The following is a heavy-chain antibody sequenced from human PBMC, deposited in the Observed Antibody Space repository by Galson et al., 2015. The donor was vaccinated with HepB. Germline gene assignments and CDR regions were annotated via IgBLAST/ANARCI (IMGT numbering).Heavy chain of an antibody. V-gene: IGHV3-23*01. CDR2: IGYPSDYDT. Sequence: SLRLSCAASGFTFNTYAMSWVRQAPGKGLEWLSSIGYPSDYDTYYADSVRGRFSAARDNSKNTLYLQMNGLRVEDTAVYFCAKDAFNSNDVWDSLDAWGQGTPVTVSS. J-gene: IGHJ5*02. CDR1: GFTFNTYA. D-gene: IGHD3/OR15-3a*01. CDR3: AKDAFNSNDVWDSLDA.